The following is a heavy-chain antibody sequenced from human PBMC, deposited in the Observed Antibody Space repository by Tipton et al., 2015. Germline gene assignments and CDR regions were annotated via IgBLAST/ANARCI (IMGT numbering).Heavy chain of an antibody. V-gene: IGHV4-38-2*01. D-gene: IGHD2-8*01. CDR1: AYSISSDYY. CDR3: ASQDIVLMVYGFDY. J-gene: IGHJ4*02. Sequence: TLSLTCAVSAYSISSDYYWGWIRQPPGKGLEWIGSISHSGNTYYNPSLKSRLTISINTSKNQFSLNLSSVTAADTAVYYCASQDIVLMVYGFDYWGQGTLVTVSS. CDR2: ISHSGNT.